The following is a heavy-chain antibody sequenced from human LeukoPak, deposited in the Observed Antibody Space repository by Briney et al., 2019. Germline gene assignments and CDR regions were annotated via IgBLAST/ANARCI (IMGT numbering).Heavy chain of an antibody. D-gene: IGHD3-10*01. Sequence: PGGSLRLSCAASGFNVSNNYMNWVRQAPGKGLEWVSVIFSSGPTYYADSVKGRSTISRDTSKNALYLQMNSLRAEDTAVYYCAISGLGFGEFRGLDYWGQGTLVIVSS. CDR1: GFNVSNNY. J-gene: IGHJ4*02. CDR3: AISGLGFGEFRGLDY. CDR2: IFSSGPT. V-gene: IGHV3-53*01.